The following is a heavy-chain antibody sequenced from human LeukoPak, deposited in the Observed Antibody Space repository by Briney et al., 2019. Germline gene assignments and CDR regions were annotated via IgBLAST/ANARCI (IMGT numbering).Heavy chain of an antibody. V-gene: IGHV3-9*01. CDR2: ISWNSGSI. Sequence: PGRSLRLSCAASGFTFDNYAMHWVRQAPGKGLEWVSGISWNSGSIGYADSVKGRFTISRDNAKNSLYLQMNSLRAEDTALYYCAKLRGYSYAHRGGFDYWGQGTLVTVSS. CDR1: GFTFDNYA. CDR3: AKLRGYSYAHRGGFDY. D-gene: IGHD5-18*01. J-gene: IGHJ4*02.